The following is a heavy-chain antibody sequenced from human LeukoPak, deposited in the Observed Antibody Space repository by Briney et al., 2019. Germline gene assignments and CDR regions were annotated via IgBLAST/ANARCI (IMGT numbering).Heavy chain of an antibody. CDR1: GYSFSSYS. Sequence: ASVKVSCKASGYSFSSYSITWVRQAPGKGLEWMGWINSHDGNTRYSQKFQDRITMTTDTSTTTAYMEVRSLRSDDTAVYYCARGYTPPHTSIEYWGQGTLVTVSS. CDR2: INSHDGNT. J-gene: IGHJ1*01. CDR3: ARGYTPPHTSIEY. D-gene: IGHD2/OR15-2a*01. V-gene: IGHV1-18*01.